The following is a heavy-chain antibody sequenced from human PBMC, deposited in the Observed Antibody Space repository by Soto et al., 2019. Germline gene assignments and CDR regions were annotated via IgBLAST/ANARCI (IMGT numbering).Heavy chain of an antibody. V-gene: IGHV3-7*03. CDR2: IKSDGSEM. CDR3: ARDLGVVITAEYFQH. Sequence: GGSLRLSCVASGFTFSSYWMSWVRQAPGEGLEWVANIKSDGSEMYYVDSVKGRFTISRDNARKSLYLQMNSLRVEDTALYYCARDLGVVITAEYFQHWGQGTLVTVSS. CDR1: GFTFSSYW. D-gene: IGHD3-22*01. J-gene: IGHJ1*01.